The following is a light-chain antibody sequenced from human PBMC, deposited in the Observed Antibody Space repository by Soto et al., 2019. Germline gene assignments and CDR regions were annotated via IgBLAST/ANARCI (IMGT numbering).Light chain of an antibody. V-gene: IGKV1-39*01. CDR3: QQYYNLPIT. Sequence: DILMTQSPSSLSASIGDRVTISCRTSQTVSTYLNWYQHKPGRGPTLLIYAASSLQSGVPSRFSGSGSGTDFTVTISSLQPEDFATYSCQQYYNLPITFGQGTRLEIK. CDR1: QTVSTY. J-gene: IGKJ5*01. CDR2: AAS.